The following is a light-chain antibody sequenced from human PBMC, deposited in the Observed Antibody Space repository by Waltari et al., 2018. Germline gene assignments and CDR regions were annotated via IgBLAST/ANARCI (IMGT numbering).Light chain of an antibody. Sequence: SALTQPRSVSGSPGQSVTISCTGTTNDLGSYNYVSWYQQHPGKAPKLRILDVTNRPPGVPVRWSASKSGNTASLTIAGLRAEDEAESYSCSYAGSYAWVFGGGTKLTVV. CDR3: CSYAGSYAWV. CDR1: TNDLGSYNY. V-gene: IGLV2-11*01. J-gene: IGLJ3*02. CDR2: DVT.